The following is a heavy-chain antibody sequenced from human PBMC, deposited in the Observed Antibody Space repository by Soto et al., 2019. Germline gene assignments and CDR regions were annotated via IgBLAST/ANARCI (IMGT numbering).Heavy chain of an antibody. V-gene: IGHV3-48*03. Sequence: QSGGSLRLSCAASGFTFSSYEMNWVRQAPGKGLEWVSYISSSGSRIFYAGSVKGRFTISRDNAKNSLYLQMNSLRAEDTAVYYCARVGCSSTSCYSIDYWGRGALVTVSS. J-gene: IGHJ4*02. D-gene: IGHD2-2*01. CDR2: ISSSGSRI. CDR1: GFTFSSYE. CDR3: ARVGCSSTSCYSIDY.